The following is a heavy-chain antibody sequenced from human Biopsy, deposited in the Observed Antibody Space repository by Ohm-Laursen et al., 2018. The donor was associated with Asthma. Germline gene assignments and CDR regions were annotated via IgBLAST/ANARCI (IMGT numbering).Heavy chain of an antibody. Sequence: SVKVSCNASDYIFPRYYISWVRQAPGQGLEWMGRIIPIFGPTNYAQKFQGRVTISADDSTSTAYMELSSLSSEDTALYYCARGPEYVRSSGALDYWGQGTLVTVSS. D-gene: IGHD2-2*01. CDR2: IIPIFGPT. CDR3: ARGPEYVRSSGALDY. J-gene: IGHJ4*02. CDR1: DYIFPRYY. V-gene: IGHV1-69*13.